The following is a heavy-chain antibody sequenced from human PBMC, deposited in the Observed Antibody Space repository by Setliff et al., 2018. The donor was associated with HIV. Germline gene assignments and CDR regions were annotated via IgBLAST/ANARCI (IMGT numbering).Heavy chain of an antibody. CDR3: AKFKPDKGYSYGHTDY. Sequence: TGGSLRLSCAASGFTFSSYAMSWVRQAPGKGLEWVSAISGSGGSTYYADSVKGRFTISRDNSKNTLYLQMNSLRAEDTAVYYCAKFKPDKGYSYGHTDYWGQGTLVTVSS. CDR1: GFTFSSYA. V-gene: IGHV3-23*01. CDR2: ISGSGGST. J-gene: IGHJ4*02. D-gene: IGHD5-18*01.